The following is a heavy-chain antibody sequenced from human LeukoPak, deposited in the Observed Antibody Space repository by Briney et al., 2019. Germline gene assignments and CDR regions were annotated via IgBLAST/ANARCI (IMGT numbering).Heavy chain of an antibody. Sequence: SETLSLTCAVYGGSFSGYYWSWIRQPPGKGLEWIGEINHSGSTNYNPSLKSRVTISVDTSKNQFSLKLSSVTAADTAVYYCARGPWIQLWFHYYFDYWGQGTLVTVSS. J-gene: IGHJ4*02. CDR1: GGSFSGYY. CDR2: INHSGST. D-gene: IGHD5-18*01. CDR3: ARGPWIQLWFHYYFDY. V-gene: IGHV4-34*01.